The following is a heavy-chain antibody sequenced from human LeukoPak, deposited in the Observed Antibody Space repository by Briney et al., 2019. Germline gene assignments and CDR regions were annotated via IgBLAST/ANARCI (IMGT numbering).Heavy chain of an antibody. J-gene: IGHJ6*02. D-gene: IGHD3-10*01. CDR3: ARGYGSGSYYYYYGMDV. Sequence: SETLSLTRTVSGGSISSYYWSWIRQPPGKGLEWIGYTYYSGSTNYNPSLKSRVTISVDTSKNQFSLKLSSVTAADTAVYYCARGYGSGSYYYYYGMDVWGQGTTVNVSS. V-gene: IGHV4-59*08. CDR1: GGSISSYY. CDR2: TYYSGST.